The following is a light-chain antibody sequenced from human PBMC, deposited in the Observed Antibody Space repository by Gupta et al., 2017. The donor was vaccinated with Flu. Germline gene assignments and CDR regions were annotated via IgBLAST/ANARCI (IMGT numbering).Light chain of an antibody. CDR3: HLWDNSYSSGV. CDR2: DDR. Sequence: QQRPCQAPVMVVFDDRDRPSGIPDRFSGSNSGNTATLPITAVEVGDGADYFCHLWDNSYSSGVLGTGTTVTVL. V-gene: IGLV3-21*02. J-gene: IGLJ1*01.